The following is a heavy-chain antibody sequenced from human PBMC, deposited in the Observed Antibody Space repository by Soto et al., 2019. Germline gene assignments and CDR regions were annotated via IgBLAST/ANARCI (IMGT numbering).Heavy chain of an antibody. V-gene: IGHV5-51*01. Sequence: PXESLKISCKGCGYSFSNYWLTWVRQMPGKGLEWMGIIFPADSDTKYSPSFQGQVTISADKSISTAYLQWSSLKASDTAMYYCASSVVVPSTMNYFDSWGQGSLVTVSS. J-gene: IGHJ4*02. D-gene: IGHD2-15*01. CDR1: GYSFSNYW. CDR2: IFPADSDT. CDR3: ASSVVVPSTMNYFDS.